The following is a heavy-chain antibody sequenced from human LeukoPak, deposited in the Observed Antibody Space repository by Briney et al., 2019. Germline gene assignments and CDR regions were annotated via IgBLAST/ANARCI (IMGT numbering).Heavy chain of an antibody. Sequence: PGGSLRLSCAASGFTFSSYGMHWVRQAPGKGLEWVAFIRYDGSNKYYADSVKGRFTISRDNSKNTLYLQMNSLRAEDTAVYYCAKNRPSNCYGYDFWSGYHDFDYWGQGTLVTVSS. J-gene: IGHJ4*02. V-gene: IGHV3-30*02. CDR3: AKNRPSNCYGYDFWSGYHDFDY. D-gene: IGHD3-3*01. CDR1: GFTFSSYG. CDR2: IRYDGSNK.